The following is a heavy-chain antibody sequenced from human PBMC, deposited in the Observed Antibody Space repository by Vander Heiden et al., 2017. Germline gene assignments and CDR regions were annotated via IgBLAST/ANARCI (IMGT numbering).Heavy chain of an antibody. Sequence: EQLLESGGDLGQLEGPLRLSCAGSGFTFSTHTLIWVRQSPGKGLELVSAITGGGVTTYYADSVRGRFTISRDNSINTLYLQMNSLRGEDTAVYYCARAPAIAGRSYFYYGMEVWGQGTTVNV. V-gene: IGHV3-23*01. CDR1: GFTFSTHT. D-gene: IGHD6-6*01. J-gene: IGHJ6*02. CDR2: ITGGGVTT. CDR3: ARAPAIAGRSYFYYGMEV.